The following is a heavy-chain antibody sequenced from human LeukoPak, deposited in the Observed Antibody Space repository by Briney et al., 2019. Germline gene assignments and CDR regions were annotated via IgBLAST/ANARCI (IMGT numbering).Heavy chain of an antibody. J-gene: IGHJ3*02. Sequence: GGSLRLSCAASGFTFSSYAMTWVRQAPGKGLDWVSTISGSGGSTYYADSVKGRFTISRDNSKNTLYLQMNSLRAEDTAIYYCAKYGVSPSGACDPRDPFDIWGQGTMVTVSS. CDR3: AKYGVSPSGACDPRDPFDI. CDR2: ISGSGGST. V-gene: IGHV3-23*01. CDR1: GFTFSSYA. D-gene: IGHD2-21*01.